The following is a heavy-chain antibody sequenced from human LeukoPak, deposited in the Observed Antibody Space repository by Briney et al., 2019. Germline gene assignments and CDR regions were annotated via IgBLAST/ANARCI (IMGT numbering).Heavy chain of an antibody. V-gene: IGHV4-34*01. CDR1: GGSFSGYY. CDR3: ARGSDTAAGLY. CDR2: INHSGST. Sequence: SETLSLTCAVYGGSFSGYYWSWIRQPPAKGLEWIGEINHSGSTNYNPSLKSRVSISVDSSKNQFSLKLSSVTAADTAVYYCARGSDTAAGLYWGQGTLVTVSS. J-gene: IGHJ4*02. D-gene: IGHD6-13*01.